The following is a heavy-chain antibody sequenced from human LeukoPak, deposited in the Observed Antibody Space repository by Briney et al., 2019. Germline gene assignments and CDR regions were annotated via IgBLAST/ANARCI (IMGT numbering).Heavy chain of an antibody. CDR3: AKDISWGGNSGDY. CDR1: GITFDDYA. V-gene: IGHV3-43*02. J-gene: IGHJ4*02. D-gene: IGHD4-23*01. Sequence: GGSLRLSCAASGITFDDYAMHWVRQAPGKGLEWVSLISGDGGSPYYADSVKGRFTISRDNSKNSLYLQMNSLRTEDTALYYCAKDISWGGNSGDYWGQGTLVTVSS. CDR2: ISGDGGSP.